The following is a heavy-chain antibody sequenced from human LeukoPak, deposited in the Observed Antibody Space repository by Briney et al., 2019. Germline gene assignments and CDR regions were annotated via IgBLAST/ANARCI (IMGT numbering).Heavy chain of an antibody. V-gene: IGHV3-74*01. CDR1: GFTFSSYW. CDR2: IKGDGSST. J-gene: IGHJ6*02. CDR3: ARVYGDYIYYYYGMDV. Sequence: TGGSLRLSCAASGFTFSSYWMHWVRHTPGKGLVWVSRIKGDGSSTSYADSVKGRFTISRDNAKNTLYLQMNSLRAEDTAVYYCARVYGDYIYYYYGMDVWGQGTTVTVSS. D-gene: IGHD4-17*01.